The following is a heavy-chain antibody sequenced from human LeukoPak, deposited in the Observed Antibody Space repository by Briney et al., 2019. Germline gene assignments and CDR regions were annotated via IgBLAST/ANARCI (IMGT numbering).Heavy chain of an antibody. V-gene: IGHV3-23*01. CDR2: ISGSGVGT. Sequence: GGSLRLSCAASGLTLSDYAMSWVRQAPGGGVEWVSSISGSGVGTYYADSVKGRFTIYRDNSRNTLYLQMNSLRAEDTAVYYCARDHERHFDWLSYFQYWGQGTLVTVST. CDR3: ARDHERHFDWLSYFQY. CDR1: GLTLSDYA. D-gene: IGHD3-9*01. J-gene: IGHJ1*01.